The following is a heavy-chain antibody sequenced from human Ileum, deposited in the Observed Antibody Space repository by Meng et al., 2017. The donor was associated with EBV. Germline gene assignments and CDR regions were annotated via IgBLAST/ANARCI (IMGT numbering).Heavy chain of an antibody. CDR1: NGSVSSYGYY. CDR2: MSYTGST. J-gene: IGHJ4*02. CDR3: ARERGGGDRGIQ. D-gene: IGHD2-21*02. Sequence: QVQLRESGPGLVKPSETLSLPCSVSNGSVSSYGYYWTWIRQPPGKGLEWIGYMSYTGSTNYKSTLKSRVTISVDKSKNQFSLKLSSVTAADTAVYYCARERGGGDRGIQWGQGTLVTVSS. V-gene: IGHV4-61*08.